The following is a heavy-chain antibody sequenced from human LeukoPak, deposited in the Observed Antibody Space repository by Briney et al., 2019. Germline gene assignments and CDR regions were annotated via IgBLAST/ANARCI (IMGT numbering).Heavy chain of an antibody. CDR3: AGIKGGSYSRVLDY. CDR2: INPNSGGT. V-gene: IGHV1-2*02. D-gene: IGHD1-26*01. J-gene: IGHJ4*02. Sequence: ASVKVSCKASGYTFTGYYMHWVRQAPGQGLEWMGWINPNSGGTNYAQKFQGRVTMTRDTSISTAYMELSRLRSDDTAVYYCAGIKGGSYSRVLDYWSQGTLVTVSS. CDR1: GYTFTGYY.